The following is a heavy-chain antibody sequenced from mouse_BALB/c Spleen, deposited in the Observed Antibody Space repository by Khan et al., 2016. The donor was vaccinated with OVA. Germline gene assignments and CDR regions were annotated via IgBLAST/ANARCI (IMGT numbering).Heavy chain of an antibody. CDR3: ASAATYSDFGYWYCDV. Sequence: QIQLVQSGPELKKPGETVKISCKAAGYIFTNYGMTWVKQAPGKGLKWMGWINTYTGEPTYADDFKGRFAFSLETSASTAYLQINNLKNEDTATYFCASAATYSDFGYWYCDVWGAGTTVTVSS. D-gene: IGHD2-4*01. V-gene: IGHV9-3-1*01. J-gene: IGHJ1*01. CDR2: INTYTGEP. CDR1: GYIFTNYG.